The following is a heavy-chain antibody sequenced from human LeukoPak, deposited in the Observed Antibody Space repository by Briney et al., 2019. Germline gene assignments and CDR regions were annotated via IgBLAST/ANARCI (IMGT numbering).Heavy chain of an antibody. V-gene: IGHV3-21*01. CDR3: ARIEGSRDGYNPDY. Sequence: GGSLRLSCAASGFTFSSYSMNWVRQAPGKGLEWVSSISSSSSYIYYADSVKGRFTISRDNAKNSLYLQMNSLRAEDTAVYYCARIEGSRDGYNPDYWGQGTLVTVSS. D-gene: IGHD5-24*01. J-gene: IGHJ4*02. CDR1: GFTFSSYS. CDR2: ISSSSSYI.